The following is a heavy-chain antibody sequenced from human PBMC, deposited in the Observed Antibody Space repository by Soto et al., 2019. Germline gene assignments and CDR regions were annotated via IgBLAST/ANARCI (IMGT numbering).Heavy chain of an antibody. CDR1: GFTFSSYW. J-gene: IGHJ3*02. CDR3: ARVRVTVLRYFDWSHSFDI. CDR2: INSDGSST. V-gene: IGHV3-74*01. Sequence: GGSLRLSCAASGFTFSSYWMHWVRQAPGKGRVWVSRINSDGSSTSYADSVKGRFTISRDNAKNTLYLQMNSLRAEDTAVHYCARVRVTVLRYFDWSHSFDIWGQGTMVTVSS. D-gene: IGHD3-9*01.